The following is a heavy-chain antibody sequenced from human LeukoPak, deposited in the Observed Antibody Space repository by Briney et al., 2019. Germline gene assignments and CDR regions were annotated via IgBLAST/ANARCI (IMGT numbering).Heavy chain of an antibody. V-gene: IGHV1-2*02. J-gene: IGHJ4*02. CDR1: GYTFSDYV. D-gene: IGHD2-8*01. Sequence: ASVKVSCKASGYTFSDYVLHWVRQAPGQGLEWMGWINPNRGGTTYAQRFQGRVSLTRDTSISTAYMELSGLRPDDTAIYYCARAWRCSNGVCPDVLEHWGQGTLVTVSS. CDR3: ARAWRCSNGVCPDVLEH. CDR2: INPNRGGT.